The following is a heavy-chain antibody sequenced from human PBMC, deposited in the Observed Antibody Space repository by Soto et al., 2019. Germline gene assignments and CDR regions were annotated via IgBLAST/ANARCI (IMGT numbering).Heavy chain of an antibody. CDR2: IVVGSGNT. Sequence: ASVKVSCKASGFTFTSSAVQWVRQARGQRLEWIGWIVVGSGNTNYAQKFQERVTITRDMSKSTAYMELSSLRSEDTAVYYCAARDRDYYYYGMDVWGQGTTVTVSS. CDR3: AARDRDYYYYGMDV. CDR1: GFTFTSSA. J-gene: IGHJ6*02. D-gene: IGHD2-21*02. V-gene: IGHV1-58*01.